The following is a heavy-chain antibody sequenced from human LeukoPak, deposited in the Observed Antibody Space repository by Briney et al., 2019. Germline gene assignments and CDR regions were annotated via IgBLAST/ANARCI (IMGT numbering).Heavy chain of an antibody. Sequence: PSETLSLTCTVSGGSISSYYWSWIRQPPGKGLEWIGYIYYSGSTNYNPSLKSRVTISVDTSKNQFSLKLSSVTAADTAVHYCARGSFTPNYAFDIWGQGTMVTVSS. D-gene: IGHD6-19*01. CDR3: ARGSFTPNYAFDI. CDR1: GGSISSYY. CDR2: IYYSGST. J-gene: IGHJ3*02. V-gene: IGHV4-59*01.